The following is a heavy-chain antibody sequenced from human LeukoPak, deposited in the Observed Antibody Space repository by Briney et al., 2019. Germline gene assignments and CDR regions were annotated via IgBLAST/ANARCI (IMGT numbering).Heavy chain of an antibody. V-gene: IGHV3-48*01. Sequence: PGGSLRLSCAASGFSFTAYSMNWVRQAPGRGLEWISYTGPGGDIYYADSVTGRFTVSRDIAKNSLYLQMNGMRVEDTAVYYCARRFDSWGQGTLVTVSS. CDR3: ARRFDS. CDR1: GFSFTAYS. CDR2: TGPGGDI. J-gene: IGHJ4*02.